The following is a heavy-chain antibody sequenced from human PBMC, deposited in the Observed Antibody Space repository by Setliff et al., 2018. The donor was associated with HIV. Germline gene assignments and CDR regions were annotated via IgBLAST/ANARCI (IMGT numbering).Heavy chain of an antibody. J-gene: IGHJ6*03. D-gene: IGHD6-19*01. Sequence: ASVKVSCKASGYTFTTNDINWVRQATGQGLEWMGWMNPKSGNTGYAQKFQGRVTMTRDTSIGAAYMELGSLRSDDTAVYYCARELKSSSGWYGYFYMDVWGKGTTVTVSS. CDR3: ARELKSSSGWYGYFYMDV. V-gene: IGHV1-8*02. CDR1: GYTFTTND. CDR2: MNPKSGNT.